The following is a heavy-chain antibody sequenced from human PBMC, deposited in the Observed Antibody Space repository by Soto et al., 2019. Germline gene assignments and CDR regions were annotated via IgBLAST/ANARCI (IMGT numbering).Heavy chain of an antibody. V-gene: IGHV4-30-4*01. CDR1: GDSITSSEYY. CDR2: ISYSGGT. CDR3: GGGGGLLWLPAFDP. D-gene: IGHD3-16*01. J-gene: IGHJ5*02. Sequence: QVQLQESGPGLVKPSETLSLSCSVSGDSITSSEYYWTWIRQSPGKGLEWMGYISYSGGTYYNPSLRGRISMSVEAPKNQFSLILSSVTDADTAVYYCGGGGGLLWLPAFDPWGQGTPVTVSS.